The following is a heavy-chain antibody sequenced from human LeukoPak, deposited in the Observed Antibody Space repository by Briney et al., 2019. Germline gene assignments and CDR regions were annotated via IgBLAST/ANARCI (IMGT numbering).Heavy chain of an antibody. D-gene: IGHD1-26*01. V-gene: IGHV3-30*18. Sequence: PGGSLRLSCAASGFTFSSYGMHWVRQAPGKGLEWVAVISYDGSNKYYADSVKGRFTISRDNSKNTLYLQMNSLRAEDTAVYYCAKDLIVGAYWGQGTLVTVSS. CDR3: AKDLIVGAY. J-gene: IGHJ4*02. CDR2: ISYDGSNK. CDR1: GFTFSSYG.